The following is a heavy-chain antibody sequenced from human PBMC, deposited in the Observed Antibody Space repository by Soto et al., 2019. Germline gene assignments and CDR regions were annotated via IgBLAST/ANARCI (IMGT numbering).Heavy chain of an antibody. CDR3: ARDAGSIDAFDI. Sequence: GGSLRLSCAASGFTFSSYAMHWVRQAPGKGLEWVAVISYDGSNKYYADSVKGRFTISRDNSKNTLYLQMNSLRAEDTAVYYCARDAGSIDAFDIWGQGTMVTVSS. J-gene: IGHJ3*02. V-gene: IGHV3-30-3*01. CDR2: ISYDGSNK. CDR1: GFTFSSYA. D-gene: IGHD2-21*01.